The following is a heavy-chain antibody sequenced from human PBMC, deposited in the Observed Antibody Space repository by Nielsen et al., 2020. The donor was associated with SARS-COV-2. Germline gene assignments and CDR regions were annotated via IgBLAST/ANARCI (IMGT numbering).Heavy chain of an antibody. CDR2: IRSKAYGGTT. CDR1: GFTFGDYA. J-gene: IGHJ4*02. CDR3: TRDDFWSGYPDY. D-gene: IGHD3-3*01. V-gene: IGHV3-49*03. Sequence: GGSLRLSCTASGFTFGDYAMSWFRPAPGKGLEWVGFIRSKAYGGTTEYAASVKGRFTISRDDSKSIAYLQMNSLKTEDTAVYYCTRDDFWSGYPDYWGQGTLVTVSS.